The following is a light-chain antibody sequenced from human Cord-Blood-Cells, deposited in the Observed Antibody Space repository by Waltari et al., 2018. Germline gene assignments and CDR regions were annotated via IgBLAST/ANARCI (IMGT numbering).Light chain of an antibody. CDR2: AAS. CDR1: QSIRSY. V-gene: IGKV1-39*01. J-gene: IGKJ1*01. CDR3: QQSYSTPRT. Sequence: DIQMTQSPSSLSASVGDRVTITCRASQSIRSYLNWYQQKPGKAPKLLIYAASSLQSGVPSRFSDSGSGTDFTLTISSLQPEDFATYYCQQSYSTPRTFGQGTKVEIK.